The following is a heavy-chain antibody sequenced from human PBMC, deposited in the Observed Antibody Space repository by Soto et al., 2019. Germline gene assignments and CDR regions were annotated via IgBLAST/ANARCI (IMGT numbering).Heavy chain of an antibody. CDR2: IATYNTNR. CDR3: PRLLRGVVNWYDP. V-gene: IGHV1-18*01. CDR1: GDTFTNFG. D-gene: IGHD3-10*01. J-gene: IGHJ5*02. Sequence: ASVKVSCKTAGDTFTNFGLSWVRQAPGQGLEWMGWIATYNTNRNYAQKFQGRLTLTTDTSMSTAYMELKSLGYDDTAVYYCPRLLRGVVNWYDPWGPGTLVTVSS.